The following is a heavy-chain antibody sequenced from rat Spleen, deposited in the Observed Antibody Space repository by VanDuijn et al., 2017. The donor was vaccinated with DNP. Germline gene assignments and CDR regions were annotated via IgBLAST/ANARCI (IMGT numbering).Heavy chain of an antibody. V-gene: IGHV5-25*01. CDR2: ISTIGSTT. D-gene: IGHD1-9*01. CDR3: ARPYYGYNYGRATWFAY. CDR1: GFSFSYYY. Sequence: EVQLVESGGGLVQPGRSLKLSCAASGFSFSYYYMAWVRQAPKKGLEWVATISTIGSTTYYPDSVKGRFTISRDNSKSSLYLQMNSLKSEDTATYYCARPYYGYNYGRATWFAYWGQGTLVTVSS. J-gene: IGHJ3*01.